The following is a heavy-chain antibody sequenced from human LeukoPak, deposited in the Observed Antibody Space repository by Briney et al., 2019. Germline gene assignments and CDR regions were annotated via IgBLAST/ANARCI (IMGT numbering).Heavy chain of an antibody. CDR1: GFTFSSYG. D-gene: IGHD2-2*01. J-gene: IGHJ4*02. CDR2: IRYDGSNK. Sequence: GGSLRLSCAASGFTFSSYGMHWVPQAPGKGLEWVAFIRYDGSNKYYADSVKGRFTISRDNARNTLYMQMNSLRAEDTAVYYCVRGCSSTSCYPFDYWGQGTLVTVSS. CDR3: VRGCSSTSCYPFDY. V-gene: IGHV3-30*02.